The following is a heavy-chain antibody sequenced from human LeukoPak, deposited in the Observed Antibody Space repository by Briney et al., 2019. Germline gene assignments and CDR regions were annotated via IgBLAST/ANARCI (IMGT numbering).Heavy chain of an antibody. CDR2: ISAYNGNT. D-gene: IGHD3-10*01. Sequence: ASVKVSCKASGYTFTSYGISWVRQAPGQGLEWMGWISAYNGNTNYAQKLQGRVTMTTDTSTSTAYMELSSLRSEDTAVYYCARGVLPRMVRGVIMIHYMDVWGKGTTVTVSS. CDR1: GYTFTSYG. V-gene: IGHV1-18*01. CDR3: ARGVLPRMVRGVIMIHYMDV. J-gene: IGHJ6*03.